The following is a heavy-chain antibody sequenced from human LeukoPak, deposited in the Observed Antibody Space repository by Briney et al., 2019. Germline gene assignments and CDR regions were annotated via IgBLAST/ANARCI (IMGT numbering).Heavy chain of an antibody. D-gene: IGHD2-2*01. CDR1: GFTFSNSA. CDR3: ARDHAYAFDI. CDR2: ISGSGART. V-gene: IGHV3-23*01. J-gene: IGHJ3*02. Sequence: GGSLRLSCAASGFTFSNSAMSWVRQAPGKGLEWVSAISGSGARTYYADSVKGRFTISRDNSKNTLYLQMNTLRAEDTAVYYCARDHAYAFDIWGQGTLVTVSS.